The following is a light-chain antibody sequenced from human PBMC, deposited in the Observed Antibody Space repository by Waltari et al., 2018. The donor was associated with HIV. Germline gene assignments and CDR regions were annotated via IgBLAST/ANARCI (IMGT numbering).Light chain of an antibody. V-gene: IGKV3-11*01. CDR2: DAS. Sequence: EIVLTQSPATLSLSPGERATLSCRARQSVNRNLAWYQQKPGQAPRLLIYDASNRATGIPDFTLTISSLEPEDFAVYYCQQRSDWPPLTFGGGTKVEIK. CDR1: QSVNRN. CDR3: QQRSDWPPLT. J-gene: IGKJ4*01.